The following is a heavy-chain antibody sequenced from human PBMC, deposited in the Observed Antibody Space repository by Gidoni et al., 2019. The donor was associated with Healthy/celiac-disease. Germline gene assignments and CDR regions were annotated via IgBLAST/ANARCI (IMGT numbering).Heavy chain of an antibody. V-gene: IGHV3-74*01. D-gene: IGHD3-22*01. Sequence: EVQLVESGGGLVQPGGSLRLSCAASGFTFSSYWMHWVRQAPGKGLVWVSRINSDGSSTSYADSVKGRFTISRDNAKNTLYLQMNSLRAEDTAVYYCARDRSLTIYDSSGYLDYWGQGTLVTVSS. CDR3: ARDRSLTIYDSSGYLDY. CDR2: INSDGSST. CDR1: GFTFSSYW. J-gene: IGHJ4*02.